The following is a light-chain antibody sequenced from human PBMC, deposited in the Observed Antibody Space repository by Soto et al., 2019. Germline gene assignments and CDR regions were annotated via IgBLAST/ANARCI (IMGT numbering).Light chain of an antibody. Sequence: EVVMTQSPASLSASPGDRVTLSCRASQNIRSSLAWYQQRPGQAPRLLIYDASTRATGIPPRFSGSGSGTDFTLTISRLEPEDFAVYYCQQSETFGQGTKVDIK. CDR1: QNIRSS. V-gene: IGKV3-15*01. CDR2: DAS. CDR3: QQSET. J-gene: IGKJ1*01.